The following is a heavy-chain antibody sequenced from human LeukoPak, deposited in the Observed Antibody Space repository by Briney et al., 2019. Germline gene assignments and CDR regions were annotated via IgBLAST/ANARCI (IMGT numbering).Heavy chain of an antibody. Sequence: SETLSLTCTVSGVSFSSYYWSRVRQPAGKGLEWIGRIYTSGSTNYNPSLKSRVTMSVATSTNQFSLKLSSVTAADTAVYYCARVYPPRYDAFDIWGQGTMVTVSS. J-gene: IGHJ3*02. V-gene: IGHV4-4*07. CDR2: IYTSGST. CDR1: GVSFSSYY. CDR3: ARVYPPRYDAFDI.